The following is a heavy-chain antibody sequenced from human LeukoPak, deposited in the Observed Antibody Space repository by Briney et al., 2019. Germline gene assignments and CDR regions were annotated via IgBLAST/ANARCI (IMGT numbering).Heavy chain of an antibody. CDR1: GVSFSGYY. CDR3: ARGRRFGELFPLFCFDY. V-gene: IGHV4-34*01. CDR2: INHSGST. J-gene: IGHJ4*02. D-gene: IGHD3-10*01. Sequence: PSETLSLTCVAYGVSFSGYYWNWIRQPPGKGLEWIGEINHSGSTNYNPSLKSRVTVSVDTSKNQFSLKLTSVTAADTAVYYCARGRRFGELFPLFCFDYWGRGALVTVSS.